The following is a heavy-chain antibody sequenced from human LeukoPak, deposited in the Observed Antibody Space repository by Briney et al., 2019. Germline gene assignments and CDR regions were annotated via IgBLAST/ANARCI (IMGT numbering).Heavy chain of an antibody. D-gene: IGHD2-15*01. CDR1: GGTFSSYA. CDR2: IIPILGIA. V-gene: IGHV1-69*04. Sequence: ASVKVSCKASGGTFSSYAISWVRQAPGRGLEWMGRIIPILGIANYAQKFQGRVTITADKSTSTAYMELSSLRSEDTAVYYCARGPPGYCSGGSCYYYYYYGMDVWGQGTTVTVSS. J-gene: IGHJ6*02. CDR3: ARGPPGYCSGGSCYYYYYYGMDV.